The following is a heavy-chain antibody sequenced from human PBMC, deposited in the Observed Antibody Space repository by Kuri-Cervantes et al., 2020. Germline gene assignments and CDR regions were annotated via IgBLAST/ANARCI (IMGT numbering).Heavy chain of an antibody. CDR3: VRCDGGRYFDP. CDR2: ISSSSSTI. Sequence: GGSLRLSCAASGFTFSSYAMSWVRQAPGKGLEWVSYISSSSSTIYYADSVKGRFTVSRDNANNSLYLQMSSLRVEDTAVYYCVRCDGGRYFDPWGQGTLVTVSS. CDR1: GFTFSSYA. V-gene: IGHV3-48*04. J-gene: IGHJ5*02. D-gene: IGHD5-24*01.